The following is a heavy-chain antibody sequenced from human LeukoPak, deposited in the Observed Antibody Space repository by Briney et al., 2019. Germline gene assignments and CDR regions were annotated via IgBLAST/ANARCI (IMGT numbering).Heavy chain of an antibody. V-gene: IGHV1-69*04. Sequence: ASVKVSCKASGGTFSSYTNSWVRQAPGQGLEWMGRIIPILGIANYAQKFQGRVTITADKSTSTAYMELSSLRSEDTAVYYCAREKTGTKYYFDYWGQGTLVTVSS. CDR1: GGTFSSYT. CDR3: AREKTGTKYYFDY. CDR2: IIPILGIA. J-gene: IGHJ4*02. D-gene: IGHD1-7*01.